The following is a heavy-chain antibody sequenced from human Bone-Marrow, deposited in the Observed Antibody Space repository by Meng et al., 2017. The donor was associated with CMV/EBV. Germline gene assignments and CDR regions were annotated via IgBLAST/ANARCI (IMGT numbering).Heavy chain of an antibody. J-gene: IGHJ4*02. D-gene: IGHD3-3*01. V-gene: IGHV3-48*03. CDR2: ISSSSSTI. Sequence: GESLKISCAASGFTFSSYEMNWVRQAPGKGLEWVSYISSSSSTIYYADSVKGRFTISRDNAKNSLYLQMNSLRAEDTAVYYCARDSAVLRFLEWLSLYLAYWGQGTLVTVSS. CDR3: ARDSAVLRFLEWLSLYLAY. CDR1: GFTFSSYE.